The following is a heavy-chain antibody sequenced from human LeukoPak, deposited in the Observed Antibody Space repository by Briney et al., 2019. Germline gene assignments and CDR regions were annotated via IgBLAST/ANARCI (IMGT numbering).Heavy chain of an antibody. J-gene: IGHJ4*02. D-gene: IGHD3-22*01. CDR2: FDPEDGET. CDR3: ARGGQYVLHYDSSGYPPRGH. Sequence: ASVKVSCKVSGYTLTELSMHWVRQAPGKGLEWMGGFDPEDGETIYAQKFQGRVTMTEDTSTDTAYMELSSLRSEDTAVYYCARGGQYVLHYDSSGYPPRGHWGQGTLVTVSS. V-gene: IGHV1-24*01. CDR1: GYTLTELS.